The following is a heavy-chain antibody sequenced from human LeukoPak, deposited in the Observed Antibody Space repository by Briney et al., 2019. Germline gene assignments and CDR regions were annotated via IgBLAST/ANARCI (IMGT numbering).Heavy chain of an antibody. CDR2: ISSSSSYI. D-gene: IGHD2-2*01. J-gene: IGHJ4*02. CDR1: GFTFSSYS. CDR3: ARDPDCFPYCSSTRRQLDY. V-gene: IGHV3-21*01. Sequence: SGGSLRLSCAASGFTFSSYSMNWVRQAPGKGLEWVSSISSSSSYIYYADSVKGRFTISRDNSKNTLYLQMNSLRAEDTAVYYCARDPDCFPYCSSTRRQLDYWGQGTLVTVSS.